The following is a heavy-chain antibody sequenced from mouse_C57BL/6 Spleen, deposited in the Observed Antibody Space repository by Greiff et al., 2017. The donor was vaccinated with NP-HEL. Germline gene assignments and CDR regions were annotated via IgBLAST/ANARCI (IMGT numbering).Heavy chain of an antibody. Sequence: EVQLQQSGPALVKPGASVKISCKASGYTFTDYYMNWVTQSHGKSLEWIGDITPNNGGTSYNQKFKGQATLTVDKSSSTAYMELRRRTTEDSAVYYDARGEDGYYVADWGQGTLVTVAA. J-gene: IGHJ3*01. D-gene: IGHD2-3*01. V-gene: IGHV1-26*01. CDR2: ITPNNGGT. CDR3: ARGEDGYYVAD. CDR1: GYTFTDYY.